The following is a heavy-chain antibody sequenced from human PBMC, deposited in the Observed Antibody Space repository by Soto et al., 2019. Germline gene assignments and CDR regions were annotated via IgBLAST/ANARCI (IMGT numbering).Heavy chain of an antibody. J-gene: IGHJ6*02. D-gene: IGHD1-26*01. CDR3: ARKQSWYSGSLGEDYYYGMDV. CDR2: INPSGGST. Sequence: GASVKVSCKASGYTFTSYYMHWVRQAPGQGLEWMGIINPSGGSTSYAQKFQGRVTMTRDTSTSTVYMELSSLRSEDTAVYYCARKQSWYSGSLGEDYYYGMDVWGQGTTVTVSS. CDR1: GYTFTSYY. V-gene: IGHV1-46*03.